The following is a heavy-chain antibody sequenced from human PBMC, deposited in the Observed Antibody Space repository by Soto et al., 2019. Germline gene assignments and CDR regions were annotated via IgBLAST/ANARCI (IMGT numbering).Heavy chain of an antibody. J-gene: IGHJ6*02. D-gene: IGHD1-26*01. CDR3: ARTKSPGATYYYYGMDV. CDR2: IIPIFGTA. Sequence: SVKVSCKASGGTFSSYAISWVRRAPGQGLEWMGGIIPIFGTANYAQKFQGRVTITADESTSTAYMELSSLRSEDTAVYYCARTKSPGATYYYYGMDVWGQGTTVTVSS. CDR1: GGTFSSYA. V-gene: IGHV1-69*13.